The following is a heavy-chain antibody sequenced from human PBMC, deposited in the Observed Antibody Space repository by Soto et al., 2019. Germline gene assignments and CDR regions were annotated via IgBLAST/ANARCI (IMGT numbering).Heavy chain of an antibody. CDR2: INSYNGNT. Sequence: ASVKVSCTASGYTFTSYGISWVRQAPGQGLEWMGRINSYNGNTNYAQKLQGRVTMTTDTSTSTAYMELRSLRSDDTAVYYCAREPVAGIWFDPWGQGTLVTVSS. CDR3: AREPVAGIWFDP. D-gene: IGHD6-19*01. V-gene: IGHV1-18*01. J-gene: IGHJ5*02. CDR1: GYTFTSYG.